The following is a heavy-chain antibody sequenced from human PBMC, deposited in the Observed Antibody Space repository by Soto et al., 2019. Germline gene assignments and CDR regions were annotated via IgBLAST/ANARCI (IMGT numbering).Heavy chain of an antibody. CDR1: GYTFTGYY. J-gene: IGHJ6*02. CDR2: INPNSGGT. V-gene: IGHV1-2*04. CDR3: ARGVRGGSYHYYYYYYGMDV. D-gene: IGHD3-16*01. Sequence: ASVKVSCKASGYTFTGYYMHWVRQAPGQGLEWMGWINPNSGGTNYAQKFQGWVTMTRDTSISTAYMELSRLRSDDTAVYYCARGVRGGSYHYYYYYYGMDVWGQGTTVTGLL.